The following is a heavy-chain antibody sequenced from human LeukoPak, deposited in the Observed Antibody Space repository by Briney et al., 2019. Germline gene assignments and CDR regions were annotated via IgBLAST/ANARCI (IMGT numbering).Heavy chain of an antibody. CDR2: ISSGSSAI. J-gene: IGHJ4*02. Sequence: GGSLRLSCEASGFTFTTYSMTWVRQAPGKGLEWVSIISSGSSAIFSADALKGRFTISRDDAKNLLYLDMNSLRAEDTAVYYCAKGSTDYDSSNYYLGHWGQGTLVIVSS. D-gene: IGHD3-22*01. CDR1: GFTFTTYS. CDR3: AKGSTDYDSSNYYLGH. V-gene: IGHV3-21*01.